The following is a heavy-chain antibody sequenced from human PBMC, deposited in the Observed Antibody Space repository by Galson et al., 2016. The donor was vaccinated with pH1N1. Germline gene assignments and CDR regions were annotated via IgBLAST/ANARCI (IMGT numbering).Heavy chain of an antibody. D-gene: IGHD2-15*01. CDR2: ISRVGVT. CDR3: AKEKFGSKWSTFDN. CDR1: GFTFDYFS. V-gene: IGHV3-43*01. Sequence: SLRLSCAASGFTFDYFSLHWVRQAPGKGLEWVSLISRVGVTFYADSVRGRFNISRDNNRNSLSLQMDGLTSEDTAFYYCAKEKFGSKWSTFDNWGQGTLVTVSS. J-gene: IGHJ4*02.